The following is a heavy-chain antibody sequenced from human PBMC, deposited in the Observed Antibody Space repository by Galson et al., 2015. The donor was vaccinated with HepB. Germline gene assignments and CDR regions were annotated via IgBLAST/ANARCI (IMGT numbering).Heavy chain of an antibody. CDR1: GFTVSSNY. CDR2: IYSGGST. CDR3: ARDARWLGGWYLDY. Sequence: SLRLSCAASGFTVSSNYMTWVRQAPGKGLEWVSAIYSGGSTYYTDSVKGRFTISRDNSKNTLYLQMNSLRAEDTAVYYCARDARWLGGWYLDYWGQGTLVTVSS. D-gene: IGHD3-10*01. J-gene: IGHJ4*02. V-gene: IGHV3-66*02.